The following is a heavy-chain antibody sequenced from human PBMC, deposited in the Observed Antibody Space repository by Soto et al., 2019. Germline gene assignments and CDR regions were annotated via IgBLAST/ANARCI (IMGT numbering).Heavy chain of an antibody. D-gene: IGHD3-22*01. CDR2: IIPIFGTA. Sequence: SVKVSCKASGGTFSSYAISWVRQAPGQGLEWMGGIIPIFGTANYAQKFQGRVTITADESTSTAYMELSSLRSEDTAVYYCVLGYYYDSSGYYYDGMDDWGQGTTVTVSS. V-gene: IGHV1-69*13. J-gene: IGHJ6*02. CDR1: GGTFSSYA. CDR3: VLGYYYDSSGYYYDGMDD.